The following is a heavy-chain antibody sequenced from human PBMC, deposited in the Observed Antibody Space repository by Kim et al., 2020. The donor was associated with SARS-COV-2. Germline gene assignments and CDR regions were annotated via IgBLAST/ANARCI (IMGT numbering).Heavy chain of an antibody. J-gene: IGHJ5*02. V-gene: IGHV1-2*02. Sequence: ASVKVSCKASGYTFTGYYMHWVRQAPGQGLEWMGWINPNSGGTNYAQKFQGRVTMTRDTSISTAYMELSRLRSDDTAVYYCARAVQRQYYDSSGLRVADWFDPWGQGTLVTVSS. CDR2: INPNSGGT. CDR1: GYTFTGYY. D-gene: IGHD3-22*01. CDR3: ARAVQRQYYDSSGLRVADWFDP.